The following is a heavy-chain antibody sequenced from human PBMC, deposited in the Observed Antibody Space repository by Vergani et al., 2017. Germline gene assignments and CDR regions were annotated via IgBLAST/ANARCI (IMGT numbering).Heavy chain of an antibody. Sequence: QVQLQQWGAGLLKPSETLSLTCTVSGGSISSGSYYWSWIRQPAGKGLEWIGRIYTSGSTYYNPSLKSRVTISVDTSKNQFSLKLSSVTAADTAVYYCARLWRGYCSSTSCYTSDYWGQGTLVTVSS. V-gene: IGHV4-61*02. D-gene: IGHD2-2*02. J-gene: IGHJ4*02. CDR2: IYTSGST. CDR3: ARLWRGYCSSTSCYTSDY. CDR1: GGSISSGSYY.